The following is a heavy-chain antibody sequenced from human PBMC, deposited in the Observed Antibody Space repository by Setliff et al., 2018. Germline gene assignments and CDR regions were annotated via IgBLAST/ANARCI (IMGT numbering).Heavy chain of an antibody. CDR2: ISWDGGST. Sequence: PSETLSLSCAASGFTFDDYAMHWVRQAPGKGLEWVSLISWDGGSTYYADSVKGRFTISRDNSKNSLYLQMNSLRAEDTALYYCAKDISRYYYGMDVWGQGTTVTVSS. J-gene: IGHJ6*02. CDR3: AKDISRYYYGMDV. V-gene: IGHV3-43D*04. CDR1: GFTFDDYA.